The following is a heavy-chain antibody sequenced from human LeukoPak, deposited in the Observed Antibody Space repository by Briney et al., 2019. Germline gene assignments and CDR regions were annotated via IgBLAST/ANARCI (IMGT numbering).Heavy chain of an antibody. CDR1: GYTFTGYY. Sequence: ASVKVSCKASGYTFTGYYMHWVRQAPGQGLEWMGWINPNSGGTNYAQKFQGRATMTRDTSISTAYMELSRLRSDDTAVYYCARGRHALSGLDLVPAAIPDPWGQGTLVTVSS. CDR3: ARGRHALSGLDLVPAAIPDP. CDR2: INPNSGGT. V-gene: IGHV1-2*02. J-gene: IGHJ5*02. D-gene: IGHD2-2*02.